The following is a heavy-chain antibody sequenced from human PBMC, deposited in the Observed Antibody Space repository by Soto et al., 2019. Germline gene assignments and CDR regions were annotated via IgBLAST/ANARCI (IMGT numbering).Heavy chain of an antibody. CDR2: IYSSGST. D-gene: IGHD3-10*01. V-gene: IGHV4-39*01. Sequence: PSETLSLTCTVSGGSTGGSNYFWGWIRQSPGSGLEWLGTIYSSGSTYYNPSLKSRITLSLDTSNIHFSQYLGSVTASDTAVYYCMRRGCGVRGETTLEVWGPGNTGIVSS. CDR3: MRRGCGVRGETTLEV. CDR1: GGSTGGSNYF. J-gene: IGHJ6*02.